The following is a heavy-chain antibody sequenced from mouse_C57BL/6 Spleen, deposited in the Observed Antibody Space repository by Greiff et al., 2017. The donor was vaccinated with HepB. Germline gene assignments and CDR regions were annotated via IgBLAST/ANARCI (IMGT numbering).Heavy chain of an antibody. CDR1: GYTFTSYW. J-gene: IGHJ3*01. CDR2: IDPSDSET. Sequence: VQLQQSGAELVRPGSSVKLSCKASGYTFTSYWMHWVKQRPIQGLEWIGNIDPSDSETHYNQKFKDKATLTVDKSSSTAYMQLSSLKSEDSAVYYCASDYLAWFAYWGQGTLVTVSA. CDR3: ASDYLAWFAY. V-gene: IGHV1-52*01. D-gene: IGHD2-4*01.